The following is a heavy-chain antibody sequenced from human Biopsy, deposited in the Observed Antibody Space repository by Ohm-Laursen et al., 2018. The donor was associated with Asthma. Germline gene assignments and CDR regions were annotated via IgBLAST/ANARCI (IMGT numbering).Heavy chain of an antibody. Sequence: SETLSLTCTLNRGPFRGYVWAWIRQPPGKGLEWIGEIPQGGATTVNPSLKSRVTISMDPSKSQLYLSLMSWTAADTAVYYCASGPQWSGLDIWGQGTAVTVSS. D-gene: IGHD2-8*01. CDR3: ASGPQWSGLDI. J-gene: IGHJ6*02. CDR2: IPQGGAT. CDR1: RGPFRGYV. V-gene: IGHV4-34*01.